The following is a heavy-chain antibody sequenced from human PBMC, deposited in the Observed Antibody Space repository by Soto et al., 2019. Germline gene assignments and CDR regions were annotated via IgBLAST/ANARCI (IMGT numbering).Heavy chain of an antibody. J-gene: IGHJ6*02. V-gene: IGHV1-2*04. Sequence: ASVKVSCKASGYTFTGYYMHWVRQAPGQGLEWMGWINPNSGGTNYAQKFQGWVTMTRDTSISTAYMELSRLRSDDTAVYYCPRDQGKYYPLLDVWGQGTTVTVSS. CDR1: GYTFTGYY. CDR3: PRDQGKYYPLLDV. D-gene: IGHD3-10*01. CDR2: INPNSGGT.